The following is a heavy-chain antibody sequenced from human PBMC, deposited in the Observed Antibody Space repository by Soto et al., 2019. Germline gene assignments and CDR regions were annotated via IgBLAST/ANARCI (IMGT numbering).Heavy chain of an antibody. D-gene: IGHD5-18*01. J-gene: IGHJ4*02. CDR1: GFTFSSYA. V-gene: IGHV3-30-3*01. Sequence: PGGSLRLSCAASGFTFSSYAMHWVRQAPGKGLEWVAVISYDGSNKYYADSVKGRFTISRDNSKNTLYLQMNSLRAEDTAVYYCARGRSGYSYGYPLDYWGQGTLVTVSS. CDR2: ISYDGSNK. CDR3: ARGRSGYSYGYPLDY.